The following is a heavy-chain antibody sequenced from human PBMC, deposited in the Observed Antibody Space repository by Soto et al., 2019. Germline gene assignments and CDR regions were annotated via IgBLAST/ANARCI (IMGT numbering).Heavy chain of an antibody. CDR3: AAGGGGSRY. CDR2: INPGNGDT. Sequence: QVQLVQSGAEEKKSGASVKVSCKASGYTFISYAMHWVRQAPGQSLEWMGWINPGNGDTKYSQTLQGRVTLTRDTPADTVYIELTSLNSADTAVYYCAAGGGGSRYWGQGTLATVSS. J-gene: IGHJ4*02. D-gene: IGHD2-15*01. V-gene: IGHV1-3*05. CDR1: GYTFISYA.